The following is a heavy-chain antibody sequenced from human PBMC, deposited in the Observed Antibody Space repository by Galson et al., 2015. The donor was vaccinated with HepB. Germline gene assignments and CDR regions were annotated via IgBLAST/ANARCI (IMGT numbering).Heavy chain of an antibody. CDR1: GDTFSSYT. D-gene: IGHD7-27*01. CDR3: ARARPNWGSGD. V-gene: IGHV1-69*02. CDR2: IIPILDIT. Sequence: SVKVSCKASGDTFSSYTISWVRQAPGQGLEWMGRIIPILDITNYAQKFQGRVTITADKSTSTAYMELSSLRSEDTAVYYCARARPNWGSGDWGQGTLVTVSS. J-gene: IGHJ4*02.